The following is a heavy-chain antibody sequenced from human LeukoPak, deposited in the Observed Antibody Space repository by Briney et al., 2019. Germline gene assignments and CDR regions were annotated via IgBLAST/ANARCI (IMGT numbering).Heavy chain of an antibody. CDR3: AGGRRGYNWTQVPFDY. CDR2: INHSGST. V-gene: IGHV4-34*01. CDR1: GGSFSGYY. Sequence: SETLSLTCAVYGGSFSGYYWSWIRQPPGKGLEWIGEINHSGSTNYNPSLKSRVTISVDTSKNQFSLKLSSVTAADTAVYYCAGGRRGYNWTQVPFDYWGQGTLVTVSS. J-gene: IGHJ4*02. D-gene: IGHD1-20*01.